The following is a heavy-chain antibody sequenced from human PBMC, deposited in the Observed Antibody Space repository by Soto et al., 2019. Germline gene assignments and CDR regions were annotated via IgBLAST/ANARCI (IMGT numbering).Heavy chain of an antibody. CDR3: ARAYSGRLPRRADYYFAMDV. CDR1: GFTFSAYD. J-gene: IGHJ6*02. V-gene: IGHV3-13*05. CDR2: IGAADDP. Sequence: GESLKISCAASGFTFSAYDMHWVRQTTGKGLEWVSAIGAADDPYYLGSVKGRFTISRENAKNSLYLQMNSLRAEDTAVYYCARAYSGRLPRRADYYFAMDVWGQGTTVTVSS. D-gene: IGHD2-15*01.